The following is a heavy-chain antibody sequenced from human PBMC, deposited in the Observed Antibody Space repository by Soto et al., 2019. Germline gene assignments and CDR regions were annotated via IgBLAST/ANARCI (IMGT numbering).Heavy chain of an antibody. J-gene: IGHJ6*02. D-gene: IGHD1-26*01. Sequence: HLVESGGGVVQPGRSLRLSCTASGFSLTSFAVHWVRQAPGKGVEWVAVISSDGSSKYYIESGKGRFNISRDNFQIAMYMEIDNLRIEDTAVYFCATGRRLTRTGRDFDYRFDIWGHGTTVSVSS. CDR3: ATGRRLTRTGRDFDYRFDI. V-gene: IGHV3-30-3*01. CDR2: ISSDGSSK. CDR1: GFSLTSFA.